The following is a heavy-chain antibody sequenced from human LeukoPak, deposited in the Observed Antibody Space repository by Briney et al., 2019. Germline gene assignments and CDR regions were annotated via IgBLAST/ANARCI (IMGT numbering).Heavy chain of an antibody. CDR1: GFTFSSYA. CDR3: ATWKALSRKYSSSNDY. CDR2: ISGSGGST. V-gene: IGHV3-23*01. Sequence: PGGSLRLSCAASGFTFSSYAMSWVRQAPGKGLEWVSAISGSGGSTYYADSVKGRFTISRDNSKNTLYLQMNSLRAEDTAVYCCATWKALSRKYSSSNDYWGQGTLVTVSS. J-gene: IGHJ4*02. D-gene: IGHD6-13*01.